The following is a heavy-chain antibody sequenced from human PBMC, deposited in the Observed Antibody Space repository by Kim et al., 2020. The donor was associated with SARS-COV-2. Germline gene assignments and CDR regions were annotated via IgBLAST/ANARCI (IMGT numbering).Heavy chain of an antibody. V-gene: IGHV3-73*01. CDR1: GFTFTDSN. CDR2: IKNKAKNYAT. Sequence: GGSLRLFCAASGFTFTDSNIHWVRQASGKGLEWVGHIKNKAKNYATAYAASVTGRFTISRDDSKNTAYLQMNSLQTEDTAVYYCIRRGPVGDDGSVYWGQGTLVTVSS. D-gene: IGHD3-22*01. CDR3: IRRGPVGDDGSVY. J-gene: IGHJ4*02.